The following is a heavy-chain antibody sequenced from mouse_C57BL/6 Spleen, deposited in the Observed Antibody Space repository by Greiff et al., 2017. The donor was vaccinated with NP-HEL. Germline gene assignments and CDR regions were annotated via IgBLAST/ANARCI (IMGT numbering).Heavy chain of an antibody. J-gene: IGHJ2*01. V-gene: IGHV1-82*01. CDR3: ARLLRSTFDY. D-gene: IGHD1-1*01. Sequence: VQLKQSGPELVKPGASVKISCKASGYAFSSSWMNWVKQRPGKGLEWIGRIYPGDGDTNYNGKFKGKATLTADKSSSTAYMQLSSLTSEDSAVYFCARLLRSTFDYWGQGTTLTVSS. CDR1: GYAFSSSW. CDR2: IYPGDGDT.